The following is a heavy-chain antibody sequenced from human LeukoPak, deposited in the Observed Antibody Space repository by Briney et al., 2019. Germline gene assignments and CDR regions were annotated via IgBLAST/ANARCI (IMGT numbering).Heavy chain of an antibody. V-gene: IGHV3-9*01. D-gene: IGHD6-19*01. J-gene: IGHJ4*02. CDR1: GFTFDDYA. Sequence: GGSLRLSCAASGFTFDDYAMHWVRQAPGKGLEWVSGISWNSGSIGYADSVKGRFTISRDNAKNSLYLQMNSLRAEDTALYYCAKDIGGYSSGCHDYWGQGTLVTVSS. CDR2: ISWNSGSI. CDR3: AKDIGGYSSGCHDY.